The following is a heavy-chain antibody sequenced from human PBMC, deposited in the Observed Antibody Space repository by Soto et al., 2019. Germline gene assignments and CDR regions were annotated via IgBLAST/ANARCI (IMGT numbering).Heavy chain of an antibody. J-gene: IGHJ5*02. CDR2: IIPILGIA. V-gene: IGHV1-69*02. CDR3: ARGIAARPGWFDP. CDR1: GGTFSSYT. D-gene: IGHD6-6*01. Sequence: QVQLVQSGAEVKKPGSSVKVSCKASGGTFSSYTITWVRQAPGQGLEWMGRIIPILGIASYAQKFQGRVTSTADKSTSTAYMELSSLRSEDTALYYCARGIAARPGWFDPWGQGTLVTVSS.